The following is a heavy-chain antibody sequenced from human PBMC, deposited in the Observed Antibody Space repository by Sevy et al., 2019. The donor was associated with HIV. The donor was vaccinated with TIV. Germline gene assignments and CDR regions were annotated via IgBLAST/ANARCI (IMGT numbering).Heavy chain of an antibody. CDR3: SRDQCKQVVRPHCDY. V-gene: IGHV3-49*04. J-gene: IGHJ4*02. Sequence: GGSLRLSCTASGFIFGDYAVSWVRQAPGKGLEWVGFIRSKAFGGTTDFAASVKGRFTISRDDSKSIAYLQMNSLKTEDTAVYYCSRDQCKQVVRPHCDYWGQGTLVTVSS. D-gene: IGHD6-13*01. CDR1: GFIFGDYA. CDR2: IRSKAFGGTT.